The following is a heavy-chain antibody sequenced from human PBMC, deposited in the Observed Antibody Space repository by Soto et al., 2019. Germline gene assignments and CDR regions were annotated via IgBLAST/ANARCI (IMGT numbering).Heavy chain of an antibody. CDR3: ARATYCISTSCYPNWFDP. J-gene: IGHJ5*02. CDR1: GGSISSGDYY. V-gene: IGHV4-30-4*01. Sequence: SETLSLTCTVSGGSISSGDYYWSWIRQPPGKGLEWIGYIYYSGSTYYNPSLKSRVTISVDTSKNQFSLKLSSVTAADTAVYYCARATYCISTSCYPNWFDPWGQGTLVTVSS. CDR2: IYYSGST. D-gene: IGHD2-2*01.